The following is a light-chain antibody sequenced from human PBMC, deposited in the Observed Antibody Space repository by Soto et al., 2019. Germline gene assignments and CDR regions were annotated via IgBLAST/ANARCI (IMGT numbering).Light chain of an antibody. Sequence: DIQVTQSPSSLSASLGDRVSITCRASRDISNYLAWYQQKPGQVPRLLISGASTLHSGVPSRFSGSGSGTDFTLTITSLQPEDIATYFCQKDDTAPLTFGGGTKVEI. J-gene: IGKJ4*01. V-gene: IGKV1-27*01. CDR2: GAS. CDR3: QKDDTAPLT. CDR1: RDISNY.